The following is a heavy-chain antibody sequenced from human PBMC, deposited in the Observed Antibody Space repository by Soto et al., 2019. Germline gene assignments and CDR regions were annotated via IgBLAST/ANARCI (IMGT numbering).Heavy chain of an antibody. CDR1: GYTFTSYD. V-gene: IGHV1-8*01. CDR2: MNPNSGNT. Sequence: QVQLVQSGAEVKKPGASVKVSCKASGYTFTSYDINWVRQATGQGLEWMGWMNPNSGNTGYAQKFQGRVTMTRNTSMSTPYMELSSLRSEDTAVYYCAREHSSSWRFDYWGQGTLVTVSS. D-gene: IGHD6-13*01. CDR3: AREHSSSWRFDY. J-gene: IGHJ4*02.